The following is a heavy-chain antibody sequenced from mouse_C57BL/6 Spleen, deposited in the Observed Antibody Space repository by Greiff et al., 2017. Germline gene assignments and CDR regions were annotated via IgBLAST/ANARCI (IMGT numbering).Heavy chain of an antibody. Sequence: VQLQQPGAELVKPGASVKMSCKASGYTFTSYWITWVKQRPGQGLEWIGDIYPGSGSTNYNETFKSKATLTVDTSSSTAYMQLSSLTSEDSAVYYCARGNYGSTQFAYWGQGTLVTVSA. CDR1: GYTFTSYW. V-gene: IGHV1-55*01. CDR3: ARGNYGSTQFAY. J-gene: IGHJ3*01. D-gene: IGHD1-1*01. CDR2: IYPGSGST.